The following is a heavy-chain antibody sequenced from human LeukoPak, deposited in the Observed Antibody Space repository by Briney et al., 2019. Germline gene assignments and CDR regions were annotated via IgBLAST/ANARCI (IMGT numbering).Heavy chain of an antibody. D-gene: IGHD3-9*01. CDR2: INWNGGST. CDR1: GFTFDDYG. CDR3: ARGSGYFDWLFSGGEYYFDY. J-gene: IGHJ4*02. Sequence: GGSLRLSCAASGFTFDDYGMSWVRQAPGKGLEWVSGINWNGGSTGYADSVKGRFTISRDNAKNSLYLQMNSLRAEDTALYHCARGSGYFDWLFSGGEYYFDYWGQGTLVTVSS. V-gene: IGHV3-20*01.